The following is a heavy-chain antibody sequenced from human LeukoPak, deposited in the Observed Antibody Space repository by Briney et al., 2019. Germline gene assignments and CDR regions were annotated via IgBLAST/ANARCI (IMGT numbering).Heavy chain of an antibody. Sequence: PGGSLRLSCAASGFTFSSYAVHWVRQAPGKGLEWVSSISSSSSYIYYADSVKGRFTISRDNAKNSLYLQMNSLRAEDTAVYYCARAYAPYYYDSSGYYYGYWGQGTLVTVSS. CDR1: GFTFSSYA. J-gene: IGHJ4*02. CDR3: ARAYAPYYYDSSGYYYGY. D-gene: IGHD3-22*01. CDR2: ISSSSSYI. V-gene: IGHV3-21*01.